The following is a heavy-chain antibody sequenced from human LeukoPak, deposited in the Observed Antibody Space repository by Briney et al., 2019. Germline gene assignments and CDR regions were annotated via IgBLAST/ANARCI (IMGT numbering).Heavy chain of an antibody. D-gene: IGHD6-13*01. J-gene: IGHJ5*02. CDR2: IYYSGST. CDR3: ARERAGSSWREGWFDP. V-gene: IGHV4-59*01. CDR1: GGSISSYY. Sequence: SETLSLTCTVSGGSISSYYWSWIRQPPGKGLEWIGYIYYSGSTNYNPSLKSRVTISVDTSKNHFSLKLSSVTAADTAVYYCARERAGSSWREGWFDPWGQGTLVTVSS.